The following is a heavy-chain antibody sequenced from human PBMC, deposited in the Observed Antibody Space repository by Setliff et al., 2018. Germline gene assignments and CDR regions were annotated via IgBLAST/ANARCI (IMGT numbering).Heavy chain of an antibody. V-gene: IGHV4-34*01. CDR3: ARGVVRGVIRFDY. CDR2: INQSGST. J-gene: IGHJ4*02. Sequence: SETLSLTCAVYGGSFNSYYWSWIRQPPGKGLEWIGEINQSGSTNYNPSLKSRVTMSVDTSKNQFSLKLSSVTAADTAVYYCARGVVRGVIRFDYWGQGTLVTVSS. CDR1: GGSFNSYY. D-gene: IGHD3-10*01.